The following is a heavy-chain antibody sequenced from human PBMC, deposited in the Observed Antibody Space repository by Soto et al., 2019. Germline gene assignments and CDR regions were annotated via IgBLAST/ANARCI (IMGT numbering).Heavy chain of an antibody. CDR3: AKALFRGLSIDY. D-gene: IGHD3-10*01. Sequence: PGGSLRLSCAASGFTFSSYGMHWVRQAPGKGLEWVAVISYDGSNKYYADSVKGRFTISRDNSKNTLYLQMNSLRAEDTAVYYCAKALFRGLSIDYWGQGTLVTVSS. CDR2: ISYDGSNK. CDR1: GFTFSSYG. V-gene: IGHV3-30*18. J-gene: IGHJ4*02.